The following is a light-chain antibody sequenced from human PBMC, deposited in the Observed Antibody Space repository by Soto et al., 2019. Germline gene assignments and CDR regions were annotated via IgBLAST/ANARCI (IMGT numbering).Light chain of an antibody. CDR2: DAS. CDR1: QSVSSY. V-gene: IGKV3-11*01. J-gene: IGKJ4*01. Sequence: EIVLTQSPATLSLSPGERATLSCRASQSVSSYLAWYQQKPGQAPRLLIYDASNRATGIPARFSGSGSGTDFTLTIRSPEPEDFAYYYCQQRSNWLTFGGGTKVEIK. CDR3: QQRSNWLT.